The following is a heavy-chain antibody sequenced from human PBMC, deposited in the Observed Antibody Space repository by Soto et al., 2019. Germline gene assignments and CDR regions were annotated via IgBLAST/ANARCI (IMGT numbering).Heavy chain of an antibody. J-gene: IGHJ4*02. D-gene: IGHD6-19*01. V-gene: IGHV4-4*07. CDR3: ARSGYSSGWYTAFDS. CDR2: IYASGST. CDR1: GDSISCYY. Sequence: SETLSLTCTVSGDSISCYYWNWIRQPAGKGLEWIGRIYASGSTISNPSLRSRVALSVDTSKNQFSLNLNSVTAADTAMYYCARSGYSSGWYTAFDSWSQGTLVTVSS.